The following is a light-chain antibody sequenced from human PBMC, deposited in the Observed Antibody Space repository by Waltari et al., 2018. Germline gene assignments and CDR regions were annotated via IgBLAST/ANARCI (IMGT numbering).Light chain of an antibody. CDR2: STD. J-gene: IGLJ2*01. CDR3: ASRDPTANAVV. Sequence: SSALTQDPAVSVALGQTVRITCQGDSPRTSFAVWYQQRPGQAPILVLFSTDDRPSGIPDRFSGSSSRDTASLTITGTQAEDEADYYCASRDPTANAVVFGGGTKLTVL. CDR1: SPRTSF. V-gene: IGLV3-19*01.